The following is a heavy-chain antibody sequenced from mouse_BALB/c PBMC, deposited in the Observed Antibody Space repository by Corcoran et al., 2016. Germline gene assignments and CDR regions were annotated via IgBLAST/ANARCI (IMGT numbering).Heavy chain of an antibody. V-gene: IGHV14-3*02. D-gene: IGHD1-1*01. CDR2: SDPANGNT. CDR3: DYGSTHY. J-gene: IGHJ2*01. CDR1: GFNIKDTY. Sequence: EVQLQQSGAELVKPGASVKLSCTASGFNIKDTYMHWVKQRPEQGLEWIGRSDPANGNTKYDPKFQGKATITADTSSNTAYLQLSSLTSEDTAVYYCDYGSTHYWGQGTTLTVSS.